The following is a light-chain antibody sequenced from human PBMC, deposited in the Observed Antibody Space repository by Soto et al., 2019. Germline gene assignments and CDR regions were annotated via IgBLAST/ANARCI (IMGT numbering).Light chain of an antibody. V-gene: IGLV2-14*03. Sequence: QAVLTQPDSVSGSPGQSITISCIGTSSDIGAYNYASWYQQHPGKAPKLIIYDVSNRPSGVSNRFSGSKSGYTASLTISGLQAEDEADYYCSSYCSTITRVFGTGTKLTVL. CDR3: SSYCSTITRV. CDR2: DVS. J-gene: IGLJ1*01. CDR1: SSDIGAYNY.